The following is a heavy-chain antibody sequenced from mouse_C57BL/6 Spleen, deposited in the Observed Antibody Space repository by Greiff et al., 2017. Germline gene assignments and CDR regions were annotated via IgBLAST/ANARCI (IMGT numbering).Heavy chain of an antibody. CDR3: ARGGYDGSSSAWFAY. V-gene: IGHV1-50*01. J-gene: IGHJ3*01. CDR2: IDPSDSYT. Sequence: VQLQQPGAELVKPGASVKLSCKASGYTFTSYWMQWVKQRPGQGLEWIGEIDPSDSYTNYNQKFKGKGTLTVDTSSSTAYMQLSSLTSEDSAVYYCARGGYDGSSSAWFAYWGQGTLVTVSA. CDR1: GYTFTSYW. D-gene: IGHD1-1*01.